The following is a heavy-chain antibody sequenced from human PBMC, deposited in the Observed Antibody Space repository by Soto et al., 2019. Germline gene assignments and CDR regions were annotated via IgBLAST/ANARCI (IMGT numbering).Heavy chain of an antibody. D-gene: IGHD3-9*01. CDR1: GYRITSDW. CDR3: GRYFEWSTAGNGIDV. V-gene: IGHV5-10-1*01. J-gene: IGHJ6*02. Sequence: GESLKISCEASGYRITSDWITWVRQMPGKGLEWMGDIDPSDSYSKYSPSFQGHVTMSVGKSINTAFLQWSRLQASDTAKYYCGRYFEWSTAGNGIDVWGQGTTVTVSS. CDR2: IDPSDSYS.